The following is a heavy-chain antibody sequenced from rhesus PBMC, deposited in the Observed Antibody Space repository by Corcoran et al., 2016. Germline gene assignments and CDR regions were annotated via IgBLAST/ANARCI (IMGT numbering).Heavy chain of an antibody. Sequence: QVQLQESGPGLVKPSETLSLTCAVSGISITTNYWTWIRQSPGKGLEWIGYVSGSSGSTSYNPPLNSRVTISKDTSENQFYLRLNSMTAADTAVYYCARDAVSLDVWGRGLLVTVSS. J-gene: IGHJ5-2*02. CDR2: VSGSSGST. CDR3: ARDAVSLDV. CDR1: GISITTNY. V-gene: IGHV4-147*01.